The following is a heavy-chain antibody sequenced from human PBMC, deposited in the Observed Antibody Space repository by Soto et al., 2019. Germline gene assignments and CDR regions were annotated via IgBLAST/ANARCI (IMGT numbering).Heavy chain of an antibody. V-gene: IGHV3-23*01. CDR2: ISGSGGST. CDR1: GFTFSSYA. Sequence: GGSLRLSCAASGFTFSSYAMSWVRQAPGKGLEWVSAISGSGGSTYYADSVKGRFTISRDNSKNTLYLQMNSLRAEDTAVYYCVGAAAGIMGYYYGMDVWGQGTTVTVSS. J-gene: IGHJ6*02. D-gene: IGHD6-13*01. CDR3: VGAAAGIMGYYYGMDV.